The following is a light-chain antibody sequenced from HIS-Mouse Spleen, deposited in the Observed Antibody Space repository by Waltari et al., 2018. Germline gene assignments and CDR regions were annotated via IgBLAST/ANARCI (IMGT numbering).Light chain of an antibody. CDR2: KAS. J-gene: IGKJ1*01. V-gene: IGKV1-5*03. CDR1: QSISSW. CDR3: QQYNSSWT. Sequence: LQMTQSPSTLSASVGDRVTITCRASQSISSWLAWYQQKPGKAPKLLIYKASSLESGVPSRFSGSGSGTEFTLTISSLQPDDFATYYCQQYNSSWTFGQGTKVEIK.